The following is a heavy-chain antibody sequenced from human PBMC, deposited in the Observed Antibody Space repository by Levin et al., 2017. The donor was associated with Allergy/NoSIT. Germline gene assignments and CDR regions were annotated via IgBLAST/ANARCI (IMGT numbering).Heavy chain of an antibody. CDR3: ARRFVPSSNWDFDY. D-gene: IGHD4-11*01. CDR1: GGSIGGNNYY. V-gene: IGHV4-39*01. CDR2: IYSAGTT. Sequence: PGGSLRLSCTVSGGSIGGNNYYWGWIRQPPGKGLEWIASIYSAGTTYYNPSVKNRVTISVDTSKNQFSLKLTSVTAADTAVYYCARRFVPSSNWDFDYWGQGTLLTVSS. J-gene: IGHJ4*02.